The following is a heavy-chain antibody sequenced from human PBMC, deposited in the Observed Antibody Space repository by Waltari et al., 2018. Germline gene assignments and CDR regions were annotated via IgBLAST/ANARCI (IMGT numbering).Heavy chain of an antibody. CDR2: IYPGDSDT. CDR1: GYSFTSYW. Sequence: EVQLVQSGAEVKKPGESLKISCKGSGYSFTSYWIGWVRQLPGKGLVGMGIIYPGDSDTRYSPSFQGQVTISADKSISTAYLQWSSLKASDTAMYDCASREGSSPEGYYYMDVWGKGTTVTVSS. V-gene: IGHV5-51*01. CDR3: ASREGSSPEGYYYMDV. D-gene: IGHD6-6*01. J-gene: IGHJ6*03.